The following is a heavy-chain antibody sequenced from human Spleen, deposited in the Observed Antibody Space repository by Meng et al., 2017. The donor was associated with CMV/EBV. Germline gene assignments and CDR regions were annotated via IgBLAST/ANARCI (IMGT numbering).Heavy chain of an antibody. V-gene: IGHV1-2*02. CDR1: GYSFTDYY. J-gene: IGHJ4*02. CDR3: ARDNAGNSIEY. Sequence: QVQLVQSGAEVRTPGTSMAVSCKASGYSFTDYYIHWVRQAPGQGLEWMGWINPNSEATRYPQNFQGRVTMTRDTSITTAYMELNRLTSDDTAVYYCARDNAGNSIEYWGQGTLVTVSS. CDR2: INPNSEAT. D-gene: IGHD4-23*01.